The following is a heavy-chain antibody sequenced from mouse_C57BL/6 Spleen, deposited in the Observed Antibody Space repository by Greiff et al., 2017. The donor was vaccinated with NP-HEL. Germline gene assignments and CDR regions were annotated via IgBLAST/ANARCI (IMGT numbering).Heavy chain of an antibody. CDR2: IDPSDSYT. Sequence: QVQLQQPGAELVMPGASVKLSCKASGYTFTSYWMHWVKQRPGQGLEWIGEIDPSDSYTNYNQKFKGKSTLTVVKSSSTAYMQLSILTSEDSAVYYCARRNGSSYVWYFDVWGTGTTVTVSS. V-gene: IGHV1-69*01. D-gene: IGHD1-1*01. CDR1: GYTFTSYW. CDR3: ARRNGSSYVWYFDV. J-gene: IGHJ1*03.